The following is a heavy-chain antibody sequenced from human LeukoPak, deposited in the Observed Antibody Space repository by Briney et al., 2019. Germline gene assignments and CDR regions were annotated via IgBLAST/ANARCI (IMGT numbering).Heavy chain of an antibody. Sequence: GGSLRLSCAASGFTFSSYAMHWVRQAPGKGLEWVAVISYDGSNKYYADSVKGRFTISRDNSKNTLYLQMNSLRAEDTAVYYCARPYYDFWSGYYHATNHLDPFDYWGQGTLVTVSS. V-gene: IGHV3-30*04. J-gene: IGHJ4*02. CDR3: ARPYYDFWSGYYHATNHLDPFDY. CDR1: GFTFSSYA. CDR2: ISYDGSNK. D-gene: IGHD3-3*01.